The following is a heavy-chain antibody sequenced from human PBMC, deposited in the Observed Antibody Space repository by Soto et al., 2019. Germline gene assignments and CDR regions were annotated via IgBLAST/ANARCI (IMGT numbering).Heavy chain of an antibody. CDR2: ISSSGNTI. Sequence: QVQLVESGGGLVQPGGSLRLSCAASGFTFSHYYMSWIRQAPGKGLEWVSYISSSGNTIYYADSVKGRFTMSRDNAENSLNLQMNSLRAEDTAVYYCARDGKKFDYIRYDYYTFYMDVWGKGTTVTVSS. V-gene: IGHV3-11*01. J-gene: IGHJ6*03. CDR3: ARDGKKFDYIRYDYYTFYMDV. CDR1: GFTFSHYY. D-gene: IGHD4-4*01.